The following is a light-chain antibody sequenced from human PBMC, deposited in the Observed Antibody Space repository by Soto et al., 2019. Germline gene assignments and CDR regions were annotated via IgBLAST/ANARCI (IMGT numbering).Light chain of an antibody. J-gene: IGKJ3*01. CDR1: QGISSY. CDR2: AAS. CDR3: QPYYSYPQT. Sequence: AIRMTQSPSSLSASTGDRVTITCRASQGISSYLAWYQQKPGKAPKLLIYAASTLQSGVPSRFSGSGSGTDFTLTISCLQSEDFATYYCQPYYSYPQTFGPGTKVDIK. V-gene: IGKV1-8*01.